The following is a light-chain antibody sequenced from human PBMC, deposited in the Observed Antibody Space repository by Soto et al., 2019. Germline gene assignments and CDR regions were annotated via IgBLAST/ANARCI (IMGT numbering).Light chain of an antibody. J-gene: IGKJ4*02. CDR2: GAS. Sequence: SPGTLSLPPGARANLSCRASQSDSSSYLAWYQQVTGQAPRILIYGASSRATGSPDRFSGSGSGTDLTSTIRRLEPDDVEVYYGQQYGSSPHTFGGGTVVDI. V-gene: IGKV3-20*01. CDR3: QQYGSSPHT. CDR1: QSDSSSY.